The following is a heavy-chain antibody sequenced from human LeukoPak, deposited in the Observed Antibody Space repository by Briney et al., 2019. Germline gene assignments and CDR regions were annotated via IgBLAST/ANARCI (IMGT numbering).Heavy chain of an antibody. CDR1: GYSFTSYW. D-gene: IGHD5-24*01. CDR2: IYPADSDI. CDR3: ARYNRDGYDAMGAHDF. Sequence: GESLKISCKGSGYSFTSYWIGWVRQMPGKGLEWMGIIYPADSDIRYSPSFQGQVTISADRSTSTAYLQWSSLKASDSAMYYSARYNRDGYDAMGAHDFWGQGTLVTVSS. J-gene: IGHJ4*02. V-gene: IGHV5-51*01.